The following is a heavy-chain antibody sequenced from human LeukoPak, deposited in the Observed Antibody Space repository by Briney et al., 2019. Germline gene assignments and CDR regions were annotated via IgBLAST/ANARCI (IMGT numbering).Heavy chain of an antibody. Sequence: GGSLRLSCAASGFTVSSNYMSWVRQAPGKGLEWVSVIYSGGGTFYADSVKGRFTISRDNSKNTLYLQMNSLGAEDTAVYYCARDDRTYYYDSSGYSLRYFDLWGRGTLVTVSS. D-gene: IGHD3-22*01. CDR2: IYSGGGT. J-gene: IGHJ2*01. CDR1: GFTVSSNY. CDR3: ARDDRTYYYDSSGYSLRYFDL. V-gene: IGHV3-66*01.